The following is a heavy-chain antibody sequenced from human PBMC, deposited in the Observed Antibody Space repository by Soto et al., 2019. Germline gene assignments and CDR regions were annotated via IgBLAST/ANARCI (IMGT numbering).Heavy chain of an antibody. J-gene: IGHJ4*02. CDR1: GSSLTSYS. CDR3: SRRHGIHIDAYY. V-gene: IGHV4-59*08. Sequence: QTQSHPNTAPGSSLTSYSWSCIRQPPGKGLEWIGYIYYSGSTNYNPSLKSRVTISVDTSKNQFSLKLSSVTAADTAVYFFSRRHGIHIDAYYWGQGFLVTVSS. CDR2: IYYSGST. D-gene: IGHD3-10*01.